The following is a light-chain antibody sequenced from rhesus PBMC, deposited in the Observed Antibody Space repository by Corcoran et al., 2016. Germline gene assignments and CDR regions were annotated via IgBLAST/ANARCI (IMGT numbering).Light chain of an antibody. Sequence: DIQMTQSPSSLSSSVGDKVTITCHASQGISSWLAWYQQKPGKAPKPLIYSPAILQSGVPSRVSGSGSGTDYTLTVSRLQPEDFATYYCPQYDALPYSFGQETKVEIK. CDR2: SPA. J-gene: IGKJ2*01. CDR3: PQYDALPYS. CDR1: QGISSW. V-gene: IGKV1-19*01.